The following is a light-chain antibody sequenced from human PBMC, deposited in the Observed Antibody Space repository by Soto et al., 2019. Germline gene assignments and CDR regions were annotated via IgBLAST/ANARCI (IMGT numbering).Light chain of an antibody. J-gene: IGKJ5*01. CDR2: GAS. Sequence: ESMMTQFPAPLSVSPGERSTLSCMASQIVSTNLACYQQKPGQAPRLLIYGASTRATGIPARFSGSGSGTEFTLTISSLQSEDFAIYYCQQFHNLPPIPFGQGTRLEIK. V-gene: IGKV3-15*01. CDR3: QQFHNLPPIP. CDR1: QIVSTN.